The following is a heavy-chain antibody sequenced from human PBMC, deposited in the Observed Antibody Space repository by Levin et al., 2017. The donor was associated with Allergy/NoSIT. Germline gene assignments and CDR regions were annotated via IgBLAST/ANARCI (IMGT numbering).Heavy chain of an antibody. CDR2: LSGNGRST. CDR1: GFSFSTYA. J-gene: IGHJ4*02. Sequence: GGSLRLSCAASGFSFSTYALSWVRQAPGKGLEWVSALSGNGRSTYYADSVKGRFTISRDNSRNTLYLQMNSLRVDDTAVYFCAKDLNWALDYWGQGTLVTVSS. D-gene: IGHD7-27*01. V-gene: IGHV3-23*01. CDR3: AKDLNWALDY.